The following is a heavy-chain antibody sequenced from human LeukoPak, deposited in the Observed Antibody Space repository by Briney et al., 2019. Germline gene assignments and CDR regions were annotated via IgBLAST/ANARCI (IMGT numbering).Heavy chain of an antibody. J-gene: IGHJ5*02. CDR1: GGPFSGYY. CDR3: ARGLASHYYDRVRGGWFDP. D-gene: IGHD3-22*01. V-gene: IGHV4-34*01. CDR2: INHSGST. Sequence: SETLSLTCAVYGGPFSGYYWSWIRQPPGKGLEWIGEINHSGSTNYNPSLKSRVTISVDTSKNQFSLKLSSVTAADTAVYYCARGLASHYYDRVRGGWFDPWGQGTLVTVSS.